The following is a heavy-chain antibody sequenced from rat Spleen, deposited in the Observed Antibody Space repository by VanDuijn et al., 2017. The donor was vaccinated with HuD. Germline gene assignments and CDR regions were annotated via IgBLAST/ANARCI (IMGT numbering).Heavy chain of an antibody. J-gene: IGHJ2*01. CDR3: ARASFDY. CDR1: GFSLLSYS. CDR2: IWGDGST. V-gene: IGHV2-1*01. Sequence: QVQLKESGPGLVQPSQTPSLTCTVSGFSLLSYSVHWIRQPPGKGLEWMGGIWGDGSTDYNSTLKSRLNISRDTSKSQVFLKMNSLQTEDSAMYFCARASFDYWGQGVMVTVSS.